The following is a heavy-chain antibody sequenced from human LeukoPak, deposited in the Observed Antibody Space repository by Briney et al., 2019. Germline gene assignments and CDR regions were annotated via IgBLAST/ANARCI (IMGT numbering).Heavy chain of an antibody. Sequence: SCKASGGTFSSYAMSWVRQAPGKGLEWVSSIGTTSSETYYAASLKGRFTISRDNAQKSVYLQMNSLRAEDTAVYYCARCFSYDNSGLCAWGQGTLVTVSS. CDR2: IGTTSSET. CDR3: ARCFSYDNSGLCA. V-gene: IGHV3-21*01. CDR1: GGTFSSYA. D-gene: IGHD3-22*01. J-gene: IGHJ4*02.